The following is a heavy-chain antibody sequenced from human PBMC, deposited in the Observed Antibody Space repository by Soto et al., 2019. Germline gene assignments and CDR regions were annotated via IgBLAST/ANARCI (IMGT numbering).Heavy chain of an antibody. CDR3: ARVVGALGHWFDP. Sequence: QVQLEQSGAEVKKPGASVKVSCKASGYTFTSYGISWVRQAPGQGLEWMGRISAYNGNTNDAQKLHGRATMTTDTSTSTAYIELRSLRSDATAVYYCARVVGALGHWFDPWGQGTLVTVSS. CDR1: GYTFTSYG. V-gene: IGHV1-18*01. J-gene: IGHJ5*02. D-gene: IGHD1-26*01. CDR2: ISAYNGNT.